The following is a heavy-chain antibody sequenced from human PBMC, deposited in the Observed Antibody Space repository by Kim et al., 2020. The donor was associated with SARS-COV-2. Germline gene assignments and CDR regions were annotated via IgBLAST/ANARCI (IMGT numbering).Heavy chain of an antibody. D-gene: IGHD5-12*01. Sequence: GGSLRLSCAASGFTFDDYAMHWVRQAPGKGLEWVSLISGDGGSTYYADSVKGRFTISRDNSKNSLYLQMNSLRTEDTALYYCAKDGGGYDYRYYFDYWGQGTLVTVSS. V-gene: IGHV3-43*02. CDR1: GFTFDDYA. J-gene: IGHJ4*02. CDR2: ISGDGGST. CDR3: AKDGGGYDYRYYFDY.